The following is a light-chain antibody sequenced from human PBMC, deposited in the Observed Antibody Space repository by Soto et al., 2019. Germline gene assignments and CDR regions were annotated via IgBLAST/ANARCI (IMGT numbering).Light chain of an antibody. J-gene: IGKJ5*01. CDR3: QQSYGTPIT. V-gene: IGKV1-39*01. CDR2: VAS. Sequence: DIQMTQSPSSVSASVGDRVSITCRASQDVGDWLAWYQQKPGKAPNLLIYVASSLQSEVPSRFSGSGSGTDFTLTITSLQPEDFATYYCQQSYGTPITFGQGTRLETK. CDR1: QDVGDW.